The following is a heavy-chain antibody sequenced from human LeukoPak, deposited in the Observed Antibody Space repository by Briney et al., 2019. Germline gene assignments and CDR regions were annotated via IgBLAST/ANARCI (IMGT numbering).Heavy chain of an antibody. D-gene: IGHD3-16*02. CDR1: GGSFSGYY. V-gene: IGHV4-34*01. Sequence: SETLSLTCAVYGGSFSGYYWSWIRQPPGKGLEWIGEINHSGSTNYNPSLKRRVTISVDTSKNQFSLKLSSVTAADTAVYYCARGPIFYDYVWGSYRYNWFDPWGQGTLVTVSS. CDR3: ARGPIFYDYVWGSYRYNWFDP. CDR2: INHSGST. J-gene: IGHJ5*02.